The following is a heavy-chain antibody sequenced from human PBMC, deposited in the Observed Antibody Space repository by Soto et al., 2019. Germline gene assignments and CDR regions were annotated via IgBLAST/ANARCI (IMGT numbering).Heavy chain of an antibody. J-gene: IGHJ6*02. V-gene: IGHV3-23*01. Sequence: GGSLRLSCAASGFTFSSYAMSWVRQAPGKGLEWVSAISGSGGSTYYADSVKGRFTISRDNSKNTLYLQMNSLRAEDTAVYYCAKQGYDFWSGYLNYYYYGMDVWGQGTTVTVSS. CDR1: GFTFSSYA. D-gene: IGHD3-3*01. CDR2: ISGSGGST. CDR3: AKQGYDFWSGYLNYYYYGMDV.